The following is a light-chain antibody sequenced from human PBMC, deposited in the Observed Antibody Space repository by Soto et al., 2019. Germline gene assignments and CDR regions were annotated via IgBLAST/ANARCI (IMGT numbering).Light chain of an antibody. CDR2: GAS. J-gene: IGKJ3*01. V-gene: IGKV3-15*01. CDR3: KQYNNWPFT. Sequence: EIVMTQSPATLSVSPGERATLSCRASQSISRNLAWYQQTPGQAPRLLIYGASTRATGIPATFSGSGSGTEFTLTISILKYEDFAVYYCKQYNNWPFTFGPGTKVDIK. CDR1: QSISRN.